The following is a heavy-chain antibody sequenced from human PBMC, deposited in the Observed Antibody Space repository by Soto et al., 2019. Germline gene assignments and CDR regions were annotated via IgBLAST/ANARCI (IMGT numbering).Heavy chain of an antibody. J-gene: IGHJ6*03. CDR2: IHYSGST. V-gene: IGHV4-59*01. CDR3: ARHKGGGVVIGQYMDV. CDR1: GGSISSYY. Sequence: SETLSLTCIVSGGSISSYYWSWIRQPPGKGLEWIGYIHYSGSTNYNPSLKSRVTISVDTSKNQLSLKMTSVTAADTAVYYCARHKGGGVVIGQYMDVWGKGTTVTVSS. D-gene: IGHD3-3*01.